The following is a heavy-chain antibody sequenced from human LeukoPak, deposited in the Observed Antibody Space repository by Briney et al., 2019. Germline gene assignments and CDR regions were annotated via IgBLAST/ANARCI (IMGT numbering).Heavy chain of an antibody. CDR1: GGSISSYY. CDR2: IYYSGST. D-gene: IGHD3-22*01. Sequence: SETLSLTCTVSGGSISSYYWSWIRQPPAKGLEWIGYIYYSGSTNYNPSLKSRVTISVDTSKNQFSLKLSSVTAADTAVYYCARDYYDSSGNYYFDYWGQGTLVTVSS. CDR3: ARDYYDSSGNYYFDY. V-gene: IGHV4-59*01. J-gene: IGHJ4*02.